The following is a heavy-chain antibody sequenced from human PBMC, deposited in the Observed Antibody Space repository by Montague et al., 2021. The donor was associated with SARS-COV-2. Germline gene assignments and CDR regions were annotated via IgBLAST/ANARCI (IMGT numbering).Heavy chain of an antibody. CDR1: GDSVSSNSAA. Sequence: CAISGDSVSSNSAAWNWIRQSPSRGLEWLGRTYYRSKWYYGYAVSVKSRITINPDTSKNQVSLQLDSVTPEDTAVYYCVRGVDSIGWYRRSNWFDAWGQGTLVIVSS. V-gene: IGHV6-1*01. D-gene: IGHD6-19*01. CDR3: VRGVDSIGWYRRSNWFDA. CDR2: TYYRSKWYY. J-gene: IGHJ5*02.